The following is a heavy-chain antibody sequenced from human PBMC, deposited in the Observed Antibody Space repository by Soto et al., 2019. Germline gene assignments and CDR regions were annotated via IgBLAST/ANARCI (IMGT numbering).Heavy chain of an antibody. CDR1: GFTFTSYG. Sequence: VQLLASGGGLVQPGGSLRLSCVVSGFTFTSYGVTWVRQAPGKGLEWVCGFSGGSGATYDRDSVKGRFTTSRDDSRSTVYLQTNSRGVVETAVYYCVKWNGYGDYWGQGTLVSASS. CDR2: FSGGSGAT. CDR3: VKWNGYGDY. D-gene: IGHD1-1*01. J-gene: IGHJ4*02. V-gene: IGHV3-23*01.